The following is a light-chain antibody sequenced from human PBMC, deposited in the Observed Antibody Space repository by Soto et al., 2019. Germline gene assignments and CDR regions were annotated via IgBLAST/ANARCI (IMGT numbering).Light chain of an antibody. CDR3: QQYYSTPIT. J-gene: IGKJ3*01. CDR1: QSVLYSSNNKNY. V-gene: IGKV4-1*01. Sequence: DIVMTQSPDSLAVSLGERATINCKSSQSVLYSSNNKNYLAWYQQKPGQPPKLLIYWASTRESGVPDRFSGSGSGTDFTLTISSLQAEDEALYYCQQYYSTPITFGSGTKVDIK. CDR2: WAS.